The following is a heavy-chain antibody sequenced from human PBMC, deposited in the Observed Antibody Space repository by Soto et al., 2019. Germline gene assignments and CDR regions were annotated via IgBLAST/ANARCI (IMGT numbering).Heavy chain of an antibody. V-gene: IGHV3-74*01. Sequence: EVQLVESGGGLVQRGGSLRLSCEASGFTVSSYWMHWVRQVPGKGLVWVSRLNGDGTTTNYADSVKGRFTISRDNAKNTVYLQMSSLRAEDTAVYYCARGIRIYYAMDVWGQGTTVTVSS. CDR3: ARGIRIYYAMDV. CDR2: LNGDGTTT. CDR1: GFTVSSYW. J-gene: IGHJ6*02. D-gene: IGHD2-15*01.